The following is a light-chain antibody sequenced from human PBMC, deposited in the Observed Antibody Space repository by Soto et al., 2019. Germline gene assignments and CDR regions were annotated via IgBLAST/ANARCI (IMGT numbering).Light chain of an antibody. CDR1: QSLLHSNGYNS. CDR2: LGS. V-gene: IGKV2-28*01. Sequence: DIVMTQSPLSLPVTPGEPASISCRSSQSLLHSNGYNSLDWYLQKPGQSPQLLIYLGSNRASGVTYMFRGSRSGTHFTLKISRVEAEDVRVYYCMQALQSPPTFGQGTKVEIK. CDR3: MQALQSPPT. J-gene: IGKJ1*01.